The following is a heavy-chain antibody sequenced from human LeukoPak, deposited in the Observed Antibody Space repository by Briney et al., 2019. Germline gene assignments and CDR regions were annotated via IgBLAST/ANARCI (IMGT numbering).Heavy chain of an antibody. Sequence: GGSLRLSCAASGFTFSSNYMSWVRQAPGKGLEWVSVIYIGGSTYYADSVKGRFTISRDISKNTLYLQMNSLRAEDTAMYYCARLGFVVPAVIFDYWGQGTLVTVSS. CDR1: GFTFSSNY. D-gene: IGHD2-2*02. V-gene: IGHV3-53*01. CDR2: IYIGGST. J-gene: IGHJ4*02. CDR3: ARLGFVVPAVIFDY.